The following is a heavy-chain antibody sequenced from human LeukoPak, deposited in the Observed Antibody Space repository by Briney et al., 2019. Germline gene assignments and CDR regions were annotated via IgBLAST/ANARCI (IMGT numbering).Heavy chain of an antibody. CDR1: GGSFSGYY. V-gene: IGHV4-34*01. J-gene: IGHJ3*02. D-gene: IGHD4-17*01. CDR2: INHSGST. Sequence: SETLSLTCAVYGGSFSGYYWSWIRQPPGKGLEGIGEINHSGSTNYNPSLKSRVTISVDTSKNQFSLKLSSVTAADTAVYYCARGVTTKAFDIWGQGTMVTVSS. CDR3: ARGVTTKAFDI.